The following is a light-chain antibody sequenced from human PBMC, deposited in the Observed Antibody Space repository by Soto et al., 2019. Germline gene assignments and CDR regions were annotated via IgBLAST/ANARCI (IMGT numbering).Light chain of an antibody. Sequence: EIVLTQSPGTLSLSPGERATLSCRASQTLTSTYLAWYQQKPGQAPRLLIYGASTRATDIPDRFSGSGSGTDFTLTISRLEPEDFAVYYCQQYHTSLLTFGGGTKVDIK. V-gene: IGKV3-20*01. CDR3: QQYHTSLLT. J-gene: IGKJ4*01. CDR2: GAS. CDR1: QTLTSTY.